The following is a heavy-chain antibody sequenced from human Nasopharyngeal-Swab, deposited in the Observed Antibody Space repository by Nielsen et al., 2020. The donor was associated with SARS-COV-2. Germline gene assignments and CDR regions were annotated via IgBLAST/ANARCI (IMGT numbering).Heavy chain of an antibody. Sequence: SETLSLTCTVSGGSISSGGYYWSWIRQHPGKGLEWIGYIYYSGSTYYNPSLKSRVTISVDTSKNQFSLKLSSVAAADTAVYYCARGNWNDVGVYWGQGTLVTVSS. V-gene: IGHV4-31*03. CDR2: IYYSGST. D-gene: IGHD1-1*01. CDR3: ARGNWNDVGVY. CDR1: GGSISSGGYY. J-gene: IGHJ4*02.